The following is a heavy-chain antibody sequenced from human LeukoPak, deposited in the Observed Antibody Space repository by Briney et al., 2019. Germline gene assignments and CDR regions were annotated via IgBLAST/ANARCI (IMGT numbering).Heavy chain of an antibody. CDR3: AKPSGSGVDY. D-gene: IGHD1-26*01. V-gene: IGHV3-30*02. J-gene: IGHJ4*02. CDR2: IQNDGSDK. CDR1: GFMFTAHD. Sequence: PGGSLRLSCGASGFMFTAHDMHWVRQAPGKGLEWVAFIQNDGSDKYYADSVKGRFTISRDNSKNTLYLQMNSLRREDTAVYFCAKPSGSGVDYWGQGTLVTVSS.